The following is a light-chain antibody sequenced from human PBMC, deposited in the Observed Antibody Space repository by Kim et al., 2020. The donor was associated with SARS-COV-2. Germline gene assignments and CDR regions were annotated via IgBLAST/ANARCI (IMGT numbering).Light chain of an antibody. V-gene: IGLV3-19*01. J-gene: IGLJ2*01. Sequence: SSELTQDPAVSVDLGQKVRITCQGDSLRSYYATWYQQKPGQAPKVVIYGKDNRPSGVPDRFSGSSSGNTAYLTITGTQAGDEADYYCNSRDSNDYVVFGG. CDR2: GKD. CDR1: SLRSYY. CDR3: NSRDSNDYVV.